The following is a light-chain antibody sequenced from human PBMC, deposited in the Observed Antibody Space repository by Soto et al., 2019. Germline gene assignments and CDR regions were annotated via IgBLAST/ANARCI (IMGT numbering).Light chain of an antibody. CDR1: QSISRY. CDR2: AAS. V-gene: IGKV1-39*01. CDR3: QQSYRTPLT. J-gene: IGKJ4*01. Sequence: DIQMTQSPSSLSASVGDRVTISCRASQSISRYLNWYQQIPGKAPRLLIYAASNLQSGVPSRFSGSGSGTNFTLTTSGLQREDFATYSCQQSYRTPLTFGGGTKVDIK.